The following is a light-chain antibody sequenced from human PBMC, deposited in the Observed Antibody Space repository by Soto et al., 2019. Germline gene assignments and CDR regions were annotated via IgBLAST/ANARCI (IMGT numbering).Light chain of an antibody. V-gene: IGKV3-20*01. CDR3: QHYGSSHLIR. CDR1: QRIFNNY. Sequence: EIVLTQSPGTLSLSPGERAILSCRASQRIFNNYLAWYQQKHGQSPRLLIYGVSTRATGVPDRFSGGGSGTDFTLTISRLEPEDFAVYYCQHYGSSHLIRFGQGTRLEMK. CDR2: GVS. J-gene: IGKJ5*01.